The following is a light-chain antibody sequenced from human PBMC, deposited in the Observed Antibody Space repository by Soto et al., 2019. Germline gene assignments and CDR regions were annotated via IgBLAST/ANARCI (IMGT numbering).Light chain of an antibody. Sequence: DIVMTQSPDSLAVSLGERATINCKSSQTVLYSSNNKNYLAWYQQKPGQPPKLLIYWASIRQSGVPDRFSGSGSGTDFTLTISSRQAEDVAVYYCQQYYITPLTFGGGTKVELK. V-gene: IGKV4-1*01. J-gene: IGKJ4*01. CDR3: QQYYITPLT. CDR1: QTVLYSSNNKNY. CDR2: WAS.